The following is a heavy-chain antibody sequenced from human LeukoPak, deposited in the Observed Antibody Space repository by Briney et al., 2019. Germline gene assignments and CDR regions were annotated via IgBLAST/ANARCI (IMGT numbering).Heavy chain of an antibody. V-gene: IGHV4-30-2*01. CDR1: GGSISSGGYY. J-gene: IGHJ4*02. D-gene: IGHD1-14*01. CDR3: ARRYGYFDY. Sequence: PSETLSLTCTVSGGSISSGGYYWSWIRQPPGKGLEWIGYIYHSGSTYYNPSLKSRVTISVDRSKNQFSLKLSSVTAADTAMYYCARRYGYFDYWGQGTLVTVSS. CDR2: IYHSGST.